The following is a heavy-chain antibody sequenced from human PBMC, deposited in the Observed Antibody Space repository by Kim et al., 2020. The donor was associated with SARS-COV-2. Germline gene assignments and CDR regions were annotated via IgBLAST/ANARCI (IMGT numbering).Heavy chain of an antibody. CDR1: GFTFSSYA. J-gene: IGHJ3*02. CDR2: ISYDGSNK. V-gene: IGHV3-30*04. CDR3: ARPNLRDGYIPTRGAFDI. D-gene: IGHD5-12*01. Sequence: GGSLRLSCAASGFTFSSYAMHWVRQAPGKGLEWVAVISYDGSNKYYADSVKGRFTISRDNSKNTLYLQMNSLRAEDTAVYYCARPNLRDGYIPTRGAFDIWGQGTMVTVSS.